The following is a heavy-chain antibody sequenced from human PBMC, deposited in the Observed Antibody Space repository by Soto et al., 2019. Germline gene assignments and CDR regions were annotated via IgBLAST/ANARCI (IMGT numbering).Heavy chain of an antibody. D-gene: IGHD2-15*01. CDR3: ARAYCSGGSCNPGGAFDI. Sequence: EVQLVESGGGLIQPGGSLRLSCAASGFTVSSNYMSWVRQAPGKGLEWVSVIYSGGSTYYADSVQGRFTISRDNSKTTLYLQMNSRRAEDTAVYYCARAYCSGGSCNPGGAFDIWCQGTMVTVSS. CDR1: GFTVSSNY. J-gene: IGHJ3*02. V-gene: IGHV3-53*01. CDR2: IYSGGST.